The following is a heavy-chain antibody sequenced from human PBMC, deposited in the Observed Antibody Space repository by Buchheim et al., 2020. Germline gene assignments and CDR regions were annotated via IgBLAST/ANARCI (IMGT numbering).Heavy chain of an antibody. CDR3: ASSVDTGMVMTRNYYKYGMDV. CDR1: GFTFSSYA. CDR2: ISHDGSDK. V-gene: IGHV3-30*04. D-gene: IGHD5-18*01. J-gene: IGHJ6*02. Sequence: QVQLVESGGGVVQPGASLRLSCAASGFTFSSYAMYWVRQAPGNGLEWVAVISHDGSDKYHADSVKGRFTISRDNSKNTLYLQMNSLRGEDTAVYHCASSVDTGMVMTRNYYKYGMDVWGQGTT.